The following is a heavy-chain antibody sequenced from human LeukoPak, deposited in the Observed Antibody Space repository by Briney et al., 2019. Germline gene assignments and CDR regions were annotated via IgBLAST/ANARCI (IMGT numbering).Heavy chain of an antibody. CDR1: GFTFSSYS. CDR3: ASLIGVVPAAMGNWFDP. D-gene: IGHD2-2*01. CDR2: ISSSSSTI. V-gene: IGHV3-48*04. Sequence: GRCLRLSCAASGFTFSSYSMNWVRQAPGKGLEWVSYISSSSSTIYYADSVKGRFTISRDNAKNSLYLQMNSLRAEDTAVYYCASLIGVVPAAMGNWFDPWGQGTLVTVSS. J-gene: IGHJ5*02.